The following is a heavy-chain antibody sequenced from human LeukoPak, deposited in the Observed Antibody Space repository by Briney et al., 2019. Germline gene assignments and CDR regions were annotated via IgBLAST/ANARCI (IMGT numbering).Heavy chain of an antibody. V-gene: IGHV3-23*01. CDR2: ISGSGGST. CDR3: AKVIAGSGSYLFDP. J-gene: IGHJ5*02. Sequence: GGSLRLSCAASGFTFSSYAMSWVRQAPGKGLEWVSAISGSGGSTYYADSVKGRFTISRDNSKNTLYLQMNSLRAEDTAVYYGAKVIAGSGSYLFDPWGQGTLVTVSS. CDR1: GFTFSSYA. D-gene: IGHD3-10*01.